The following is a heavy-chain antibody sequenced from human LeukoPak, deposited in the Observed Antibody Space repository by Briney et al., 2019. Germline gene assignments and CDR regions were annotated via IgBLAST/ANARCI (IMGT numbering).Heavy chain of an antibody. J-gene: IGHJ4*02. CDR3: AAQGRYSSGWRADY. CDR2: IYYSGST. V-gene: IGHV4-59*01. Sequence: SETLSLTCTVSGVSISSYSWSWIRQPPGKGLEWIGYIYYSGSTNYNPSLKSRVTISVDTSKKQFSLKLSSVTAADTAVYYCAAQGRYSSGWRADYWGQGTLVTVSS. CDR1: GVSISSYS. D-gene: IGHD6-19*01.